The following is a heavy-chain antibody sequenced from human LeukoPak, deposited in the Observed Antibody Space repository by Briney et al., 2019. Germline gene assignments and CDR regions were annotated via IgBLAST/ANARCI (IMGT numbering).Heavy chain of an antibody. Sequence: GGSLRLSCAASGFSFSNYAMSWVRQAPGKGLEWVSDISGSGGSTYYADSVKGRFTISRDNSKNTLYLQMNSLRAEDTAVYYCARGISGSYFDYWGQGTLVTVSS. CDR1: GFSFSNYA. J-gene: IGHJ4*02. CDR2: ISGSGGST. CDR3: ARGISGSYFDY. V-gene: IGHV3-23*01. D-gene: IGHD1-26*01.